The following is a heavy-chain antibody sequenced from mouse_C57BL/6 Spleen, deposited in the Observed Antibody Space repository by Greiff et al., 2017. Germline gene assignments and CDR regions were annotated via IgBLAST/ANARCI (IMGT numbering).Heavy chain of an antibody. J-gene: IGHJ4*01. V-gene: IGHV5-17*01. Sequence: EVKLVESGGGLVKPGGSLKLSCAASGFTFSDYGMHWVRQAPEKGLEWVAYISSGSSTIYYADTVKGRFTISRDNAKNTLFLQMTSLRSEDTAMYYCARPNPSPSRDYAMDYWGQGTSVTVSS. CDR1: GFTFSDYG. CDR3: ARPNPSPSRDYAMDY. CDR2: ISSGSSTI.